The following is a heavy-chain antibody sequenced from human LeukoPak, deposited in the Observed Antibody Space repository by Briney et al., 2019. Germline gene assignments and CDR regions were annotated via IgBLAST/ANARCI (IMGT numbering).Heavy chain of an antibody. CDR1: GFTISHYW. Sequence: GGSLRLSCAASGFTISHYWMSWVRQAPGEGLEWVANINQDGSVEHYVDSVKGRFTISRDNAKNSLYLQMNSLRDEDTAVYYCARDFGWELLEHAFDIWGQGTMVTVSS. CDR2: INQDGSVE. D-gene: IGHD1-26*01. CDR3: ARDFGWELLEHAFDI. J-gene: IGHJ3*02. V-gene: IGHV3-7*01.